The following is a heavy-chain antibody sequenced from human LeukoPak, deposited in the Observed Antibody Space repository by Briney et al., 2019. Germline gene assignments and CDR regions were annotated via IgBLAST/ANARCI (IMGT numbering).Heavy chain of an antibody. V-gene: IGHV4-59*08. D-gene: IGHD5-18*01. CDR1: GGSMSNSY. J-gene: IGHJ3*02. CDR2: ISYRGDT. CDR3: ARQISYSNSWTTI. Sequence: ASETLSLTCTVSGGSMSNSYWSWIRQPPGKGLEWIGYISYRGDTSYNPSLKSRVTISEDTSKNQFSLKLSSVTAADTAVYFCARQISYSNSWTTIWGQGTMGTVSS.